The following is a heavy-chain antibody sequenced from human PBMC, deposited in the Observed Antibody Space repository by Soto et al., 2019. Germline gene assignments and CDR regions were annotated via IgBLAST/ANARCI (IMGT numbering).Heavy chain of an antibody. D-gene: IGHD2-15*01. CDR3: ASLLTSCSGGSCWVHQVP. V-gene: IGHV3-48*02. CDR1: GFTFSSYS. J-gene: IGHJ5*02. CDR2: ISSSSSTI. Sequence: GESLKISCAASGFTFSSYSMNWVRQAPGKGLEWVSYISSSSSTIYYADSVKGRFTISRDNAKNSLYLQMNRLRDEDTAVYYCASLLTSCSGGSCWVHQVPCGQATLVTVYS.